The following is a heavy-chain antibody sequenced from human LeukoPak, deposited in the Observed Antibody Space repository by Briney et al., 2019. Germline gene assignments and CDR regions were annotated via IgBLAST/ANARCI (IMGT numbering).Heavy chain of an antibody. CDR2: IYPGDSDT. V-gene: IGHV5-51*01. D-gene: IGHD3-9*01. J-gene: IGHJ5*02. CDR3: ARVLRYFVGWFDP. Sequence: GESLKISCRGSGYSFTSYWIGWVRQMPGKGLEWMGIIYPGDSDTRYSPSFQGQVTISADKSISTAYLQWSSLKASDTAMYYCARVLRYFVGWFDPWGQGTLVTVSS. CDR1: GYSFTSYW.